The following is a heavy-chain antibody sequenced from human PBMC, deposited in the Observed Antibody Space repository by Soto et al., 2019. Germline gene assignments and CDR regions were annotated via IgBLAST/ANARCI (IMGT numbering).Heavy chain of an antibody. V-gene: IGHV4-30-2*06. CDR2: IFHSGTT. J-gene: IGHJ5*02. Sequence: TLSLTCEVSGVSISSGGYSWSWIRQSPGKGLEWMGYIFHSGTTDYYPSLTSRLTISVDRSKNQFSLRLRSVTAADTALFYCERAGCSGPLDDWFEPWAQGTLVT. CDR3: ERAGCSGPLDDWFEP. CDR1: GVSISSGGYS. D-gene: IGHD3-10*02.